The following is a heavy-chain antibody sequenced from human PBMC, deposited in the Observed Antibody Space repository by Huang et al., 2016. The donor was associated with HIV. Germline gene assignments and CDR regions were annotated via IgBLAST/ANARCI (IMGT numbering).Heavy chain of an antibody. Sequence: QVQLVESGGGVVQPGRSLRLSCAASGFTFSSYGRHWVRQAPGKGLEWVAVISYDKINKYYADSVKGRLTISRDNSKNTLYLQINSLTTEDTAVYYCAKGGRAAAVMDVWGKGTTVTVSS. D-gene: IGHD6-13*01. CDR3: AKGGRAAAVMDV. CDR1: GFTFSSYG. CDR2: ISYDKINK. J-gene: IGHJ6*04. V-gene: IGHV3-30*18.